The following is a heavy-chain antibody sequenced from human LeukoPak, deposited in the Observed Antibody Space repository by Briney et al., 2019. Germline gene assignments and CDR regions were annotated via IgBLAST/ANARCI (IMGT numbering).Heavy chain of an antibody. CDR2: IKSKTDGGTT. CDR3: TTDPAGDSFEY. CDR1: GFSFKYAW. D-gene: IGHD4-17*01. V-gene: IGHV3-15*01. Sequence: PGGSLRLSCEASGFSFKYAWMSWASQAPGKGLEGIGRIKSKTDGGTTEYAAPVKGRFTISRDDSKNTFYLQLNSLKMEDTAVYYCTTDPAGDSFEYWGQGTLVTVSS. J-gene: IGHJ4*02.